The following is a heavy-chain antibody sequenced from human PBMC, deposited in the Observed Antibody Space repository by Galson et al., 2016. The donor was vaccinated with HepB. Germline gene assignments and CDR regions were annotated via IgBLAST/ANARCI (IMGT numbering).Heavy chain of an antibody. V-gene: IGHV4-39*01. D-gene: IGHD2-21*01. CDR3: SRHCAGDCYNNLADAFDI. J-gene: IGHJ3*02. CDR1: GGSITRSGFY. Sequence: SETLSLTCTVSGGSITRSGFYWGWIRQPPGKGLEWVGSTFYTGTTSYYPSLKSRATISLDTSKNQFSLQLTSVTAADTAPYYCSRHCAGDCYNNLADAFDIWGQGTKVTVSS. CDR2: TFYTGTT.